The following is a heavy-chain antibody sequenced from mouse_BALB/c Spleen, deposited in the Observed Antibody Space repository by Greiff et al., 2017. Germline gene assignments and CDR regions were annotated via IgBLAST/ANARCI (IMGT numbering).Heavy chain of an antibody. D-gene: IGHD1-1*01. CDR2: IYPGDGDT. J-gene: IGHJ2*01. CDR1: GYTFTSYW. CDR3: ARSRGSSYDYFDY. V-gene: IGHV1-87*01. Sequence: QVQLKESGAELARPGASVKLSCKASGYTFTSYWMQWVKQRPGQGLEWIGAIYPGDGDTRYTQKFKGKATLSADKSSSTAYMQLSSLASEDSAVYYCARSRGSSYDYFDYWGQGTTLTVSS.